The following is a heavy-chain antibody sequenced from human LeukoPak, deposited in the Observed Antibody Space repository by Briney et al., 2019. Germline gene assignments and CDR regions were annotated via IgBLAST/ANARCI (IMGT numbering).Heavy chain of an antibody. V-gene: IGHV5-51*01. CDR2: IYPDDSDT. Sequence: GESLKISCQGSGYSFTSYWIGWVRQIPGKGLEWMWIIYPDDSDTSYSPSFQGQVTIPADKSVSIAYLQWSSPKASDTAMYYCARPNITSYYDSRGYDAFDVWGQGTMVIVSS. CDR1: GYSFTSYW. J-gene: IGHJ3*01. D-gene: IGHD3-22*01. CDR3: ARPNITSYYDSRGYDAFDV.